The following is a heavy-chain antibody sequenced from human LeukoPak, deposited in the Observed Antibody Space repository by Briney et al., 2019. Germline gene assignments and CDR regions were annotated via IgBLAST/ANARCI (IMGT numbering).Heavy chain of an antibody. CDR3: ARTASSGSFYFDY. V-gene: IGHV4-59*01. CDR2: IYYSGST. D-gene: IGHD6-19*01. J-gene: IGHJ4*02. Sequence: SETLSLTCTVSGGSISSYYWSWIRQPPGKGLEWIGYIYYSGSTSYNPSLKSRVTISVDTSKNQFSLKLSSATAADTAVYYCARTASSGSFYFDYWGQGTLVTVSS. CDR1: GGSISSYY.